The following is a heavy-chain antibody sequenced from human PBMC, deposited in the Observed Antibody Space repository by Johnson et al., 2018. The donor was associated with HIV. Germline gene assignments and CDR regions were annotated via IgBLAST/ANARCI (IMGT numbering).Heavy chain of an antibody. D-gene: IGHD3-22*01. J-gene: IGHJ3*02. Sequence: QVQLVESGGGLVQPGGSLRLSCAASAFTFSRYGMHWVRQAPGKGLEWVAVISYDGSTKYYADSVKGRFTISRDNSKNTLYLQMNSLRAEDTAVYYCARERNMIVVDDDAFDIWGQGTMVTVSS. V-gene: IGHV3-30*03. CDR3: ARERNMIVVDDDAFDI. CDR2: ISYDGSTK. CDR1: AFTFSRYG.